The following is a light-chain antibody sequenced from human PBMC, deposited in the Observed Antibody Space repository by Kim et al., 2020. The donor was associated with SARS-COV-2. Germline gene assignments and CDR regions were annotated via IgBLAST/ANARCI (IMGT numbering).Light chain of an antibody. CDR2: GRN. V-gene: IGLV3-19*01. CDR3: NSRDSSGNLGV. J-gene: IGLJ3*02. CDR1: SVRNYY. Sequence: ALGETVRITCQGDSVRNYYVSWYQRKPGQAPLLVMYGRNIRASGIPDRFSGSRLGDKASLTIAGTQPEDEADYYCNSRDSSGNLGVFGGGTKLTVL.